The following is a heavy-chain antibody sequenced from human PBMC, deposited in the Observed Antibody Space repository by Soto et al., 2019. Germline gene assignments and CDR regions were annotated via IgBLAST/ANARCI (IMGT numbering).Heavy chain of an antibody. CDR1: GGSIRSGGYY. J-gene: IGHJ6*02. Sequence: SETLSLTCTVSGGSIRSGGYYWSWVRQNPRKGLEWIGNIYYSGNTYYNPSLKSRLTISVDTSKNQFSLNLSSVTAADTAVYYCARDRLLATAGTARHYFGLDVWGQGTTVTVSS. CDR2: IYYSGNT. CDR3: ARDRLLATAGTARHYFGLDV. D-gene: IGHD5-18*01. V-gene: IGHV4-31*02.